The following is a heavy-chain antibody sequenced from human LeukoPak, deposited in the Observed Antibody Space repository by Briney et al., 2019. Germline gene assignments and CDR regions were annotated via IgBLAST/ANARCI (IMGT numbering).Heavy chain of an antibody. CDR2: ISSSSDYI. CDR3: AKTLWGLTLLSSDH. J-gene: IGHJ4*02. Sequence: GGSLRLSCAASGFTFSSYNMNWVRQAPGKGLEWVSSISSSSDYIYYADSVKGRFTISRDNAKNSLYLQMKSLRADDTAVYFCAKTLWGLTLLSSDHWGQGTLVTVSS. D-gene: IGHD3-16*01. V-gene: IGHV3-21*04. CDR1: GFTFSSYN.